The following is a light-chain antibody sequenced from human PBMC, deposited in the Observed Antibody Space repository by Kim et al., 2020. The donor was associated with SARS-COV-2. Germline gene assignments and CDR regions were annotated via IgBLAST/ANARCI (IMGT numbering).Light chain of an antibody. CDR3: SSYTSSSTLVL. CDR2: DVS. J-gene: IGLJ2*01. CDR1: SSDVGGYNY. V-gene: IGLV2-14*03. Sequence: QSALTQPASVSGSPGQSITISCTGSSSDVGGYNYVSWYQQHPGKGPKLIIYDVSNRASGVSNRFSGSKSGNTASLTISGLQAEDEADYYCSSYTSSSTLVLFGGGTQLTVL.